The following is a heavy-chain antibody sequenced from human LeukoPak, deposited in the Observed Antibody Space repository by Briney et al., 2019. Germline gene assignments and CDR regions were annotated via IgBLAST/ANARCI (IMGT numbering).Heavy chain of an antibody. D-gene: IGHD3-22*01. Sequence: PSETLSLTCAVYGGSFSGYYWSWIRQPPGKRLEWIGEINHSGSTNYNPSLKSRVTISVDTSKNQFSLKLSPVTAADTAVYYCARGRDSSGYYVSYWGQGTLVTVSS. CDR1: GGSFSGYY. CDR2: INHSGST. CDR3: ARGRDSSGYYVSY. V-gene: IGHV4-34*01. J-gene: IGHJ4*02.